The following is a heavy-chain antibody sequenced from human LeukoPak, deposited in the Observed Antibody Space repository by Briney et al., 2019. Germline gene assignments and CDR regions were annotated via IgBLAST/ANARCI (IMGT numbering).Heavy chain of an antibody. CDR2: INPNSGGT. J-gene: IGHJ4*02. Sequence: GASVKVSCKASGYTFTGCYMHWVRQAPGQGLEWMGWINPNSGGTNYAQKFQGRVTMTRDTSISTAYMELSRLRSDDTAVYYCARRLRGGDTAMEFDYWGQGTLVTVSS. CDR3: ARRLRGGDTAMEFDY. D-gene: IGHD5-18*01. V-gene: IGHV1-2*02. CDR1: GYTFTGCY.